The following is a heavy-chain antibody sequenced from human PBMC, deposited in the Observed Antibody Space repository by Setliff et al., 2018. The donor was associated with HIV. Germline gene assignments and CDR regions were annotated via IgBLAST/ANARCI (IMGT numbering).Heavy chain of an antibody. J-gene: IGHJ4*02. CDR2: ISSSGSSI. Sequence: GGSLKLSCAGSGYSFSSYEMNWVRQGPGKGLEWVSYISSSGSSIYYADSVKGRFTISRDNAKNSLYLQMNSLRAEDTAVYYCARGPYTIDYWGQGTLVTVSS. CDR3: ARGPYTIDY. D-gene: IGHD3-16*01. V-gene: IGHV3-48*03. CDR1: GYSFSSYE.